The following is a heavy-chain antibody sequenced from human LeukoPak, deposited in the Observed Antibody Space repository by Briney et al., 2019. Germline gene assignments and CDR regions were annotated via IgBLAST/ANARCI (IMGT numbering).Heavy chain of an antibody. V-gene: IGHV1-2*02. Sequence: ASVKVSCKASGYTFTGYYMHWVRQAPGQGLEWMGWINPNSGGTNYAQKFQGRVTMTRDTSISTAYMELSRLRSDDTAVYYCARAPLGWLRFRRTFDIWGQGTMVTVSS. CDR2: INPNSGGT. D-gene: IGHD5-12*01. CDR1: GYTFTGYY. J-gene: IGHJ3*02. CDR3: ARAPLGWLRFRRTFDI.